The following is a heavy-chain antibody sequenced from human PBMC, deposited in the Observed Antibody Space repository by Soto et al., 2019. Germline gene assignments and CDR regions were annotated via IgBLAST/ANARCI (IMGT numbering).Heavy chain of an antibody. V-gene: IGHV3-30*18. CDR3: AKDQASGQGSFDS. CDR1: GFTFNIYG. J-gene: IGHJ4*02. CDR2: ISYDGSNQ. Sequence: PGGSLRLSCAASGFTFNIYGMHWFRQAPDKGLEWVALISYDGSNQYYADSVKGRFTTSRDNSKNTLFLQMNSLRADDTAVYYCAKDQASGQGSFDSWGQGTLVTVSS.